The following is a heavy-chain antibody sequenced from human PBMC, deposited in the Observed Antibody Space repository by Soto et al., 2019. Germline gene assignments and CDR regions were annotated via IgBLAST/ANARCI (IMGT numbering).Heavy chain of an antibody. CDR1: GFTFGPYW. CDR3: ASGGSGYYNY. CDR2: INSDGSST. V-gene: IGHV3-74*01. D-gene: IGHD3-22*01. J-gene: IGHJ4*02. Sequence: GGSLRLSCAASGFTFGPYWMHWVRQVPGKGLVWLSRINSDGSSTNYADSVKGRFTISRDNAKSTLSLQMHSLRAEDTAVYYCASGGSGYYNYWGQGTLVTVSS.